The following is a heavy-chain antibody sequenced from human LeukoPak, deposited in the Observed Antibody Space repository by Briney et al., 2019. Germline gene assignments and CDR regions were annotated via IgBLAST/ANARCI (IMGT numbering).Heavy chain of an antibody. CDR3: AKVWSDSNGWFHFDC. D-gene: IGHD5-18*01. V-gene: IGHV3-53*01. CDR1: GFTVSSNY. Sequence: GGSLRLSCAASGFTVSSNYMSWVCQAPGKGLEWVSLISSVDSTNYADSVRGRFTISRDNFKNTLYLQMNSLTVEDTAIYYCAKVWSDSNGWFHFDCWGQGTLVTVSS. J-gene: IGHJ4*02. CDR2: ISSVDST.